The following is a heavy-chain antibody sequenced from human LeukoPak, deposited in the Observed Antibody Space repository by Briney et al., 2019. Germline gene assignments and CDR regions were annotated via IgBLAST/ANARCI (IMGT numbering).Heavy chain of an antibody. CDR2: MNPNSGNT. CDR3: ARGTSDPSSSWYGWYYYYYMDV. J-gene: IGHJ6*03. V-gene: IGHV1-8*02. CDR1: GGTFSSYA. D-gene: IGHD6-13*01. Sequence: ASVKVSCKASGGTFSSYAISWVRQATGQGLECMGWMNPNSGNTGYAQKFQGRVTMTRNTSISTAYMELSSLRSEDTAVYYCARGTSDPSSSWYGWYYYYYMDVWGKGTTVTISS.